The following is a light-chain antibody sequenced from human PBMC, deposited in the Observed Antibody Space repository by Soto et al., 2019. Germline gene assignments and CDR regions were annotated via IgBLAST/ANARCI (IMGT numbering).Light chain of an antibody. CDR1: QDVGKW. CDR3: QQYDSSPIT. J-gene: IGKJ5*01. CDR2: GAS. V-gene: IGKV1D-16*01. Sequence: IPMTPSPRSGSASVGARVTITCRASQDVGKWLAWYQQKPGKAPTLLIHGASSLQSGVPPRYSGSGYGTDFTLTISRLEPEDFAVYYCQQYDSSPITFGQGTRLEIK.